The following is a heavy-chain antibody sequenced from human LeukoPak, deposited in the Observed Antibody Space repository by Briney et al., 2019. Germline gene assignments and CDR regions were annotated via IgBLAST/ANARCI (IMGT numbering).Heavy chain of an antibody. J-gene: IGHJ5*02. CDR3: VISTIRKGFDP. CDR2: IYTSGST. D-gene: IGHD3-3*01. Sequence: SETLSLTCTVSGNSISSGDNYWSWIRQPAGKGLEWIGRIYTSGSTNYNPSLKSRVTISGDTSKNQFSLGLTSVTAADTAVYYCVISTIRKGFDPWGQGALVTVSS. V-gene: IGHV4-61*02. CDR1: GNSISSGDNY.